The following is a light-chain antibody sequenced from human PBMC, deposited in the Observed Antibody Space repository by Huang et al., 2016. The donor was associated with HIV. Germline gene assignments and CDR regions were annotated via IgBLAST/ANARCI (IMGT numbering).Light chain of an antibody. J-gene: IGKJ1*01. CDR1: QGITDD. CDR2: VSS. Sequence: AIQMTQSPSSLSASVGDRVTITCRASQGITDDLAWYQQKPGKAPKLLISVSSTLRRWVPSRFSGSGSGTDFTLTISSLQPEDYATYYCLQDHNYPRTFGQGTKVEI. CDR3: LQDHNYPRT. V-gene: IGKV1-6*01.